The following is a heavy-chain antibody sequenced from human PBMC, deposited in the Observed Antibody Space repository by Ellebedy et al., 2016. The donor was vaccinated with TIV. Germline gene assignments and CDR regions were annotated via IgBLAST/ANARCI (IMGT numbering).Heavy chain of an antibody. J-gene: IGHJ5*02. D-gene: IGHD3-16*01. Sequence: MPSETLSLTCAVSGGSIRSSNWWCWVRQPPGKGLEWSWEIYHSGSTNYNPSLKSLVTISVDKSKNQFSLKPSSVTAADTAVYYCAKGVDYDYIWGRRVLLDPWGQGTLVTVSS. V-gene: IGHV4-4*02. CDR3: AKGVDYDYIWGRRVLLDP. CDR2: IYHSGST. CDR1: GGSIRSSNW.